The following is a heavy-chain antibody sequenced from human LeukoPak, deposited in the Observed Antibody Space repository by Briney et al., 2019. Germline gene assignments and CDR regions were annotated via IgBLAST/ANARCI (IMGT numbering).Heavy chain of an antibody. CDR1: GFTLSSYW. Sequence: GGSLRLSCAVSGFTLSSYWMSWVRQAQGKGLEWVANIKQDGSEKYYVDSVKGRFTISRDNAKNSLYLQMNSLRAEDTALYYCARVFGSIAAAGNNYWGQGTLVTVSS. CDR3: ARVFGSIAAAGNNY. J-gene: IGHJ4*02. D-gene: IGHD6-13*01. CDR2: IKQDGSEK. V-gene: IGHV3-7*03.